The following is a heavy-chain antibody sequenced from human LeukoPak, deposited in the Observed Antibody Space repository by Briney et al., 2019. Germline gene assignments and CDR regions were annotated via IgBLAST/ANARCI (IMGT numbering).Heavy chain of an antibody. CDR1: GFTFSTYD. D-gene: IGHD1-26*01. CDR3: ARLREAAFDI. Sequence: GGSLRLSCAASGFTFSTYDFHWVRQPTGKGLEWVSAIGTAGDTYYPGSVKGRFTMSRENAKNSLYLQMSSLRAGDTAVYYCARLREAAFDIWGQGTMVTVSS. CDR2: IGTAGDT. V-gene: IGHV3-13*04. J-gene: IGHJ3*02.